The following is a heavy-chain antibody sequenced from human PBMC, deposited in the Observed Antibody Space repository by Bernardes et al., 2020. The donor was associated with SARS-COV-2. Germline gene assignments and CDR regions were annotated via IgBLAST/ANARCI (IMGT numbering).Heavy chain of an antibody. CDR2: IYYSGST. CDR1: GGSISSSDYY. Sequence: LSLTCTVSGGSISSSDYYWVWIRQPPGKGLEWIGSIYYSGSTYYNPSLKSRVTISVDTSKNQFSLKLSSVTAADTAVYYCARTQGYCSGGSCYGFDPWGQGTLVTVSS. D-gene: IGHD2-15*01. CDR3: ARTQGYCSGGSCYGFDP. V-gene: IGHV4-39*01. J-gene: IGHJ5*02.